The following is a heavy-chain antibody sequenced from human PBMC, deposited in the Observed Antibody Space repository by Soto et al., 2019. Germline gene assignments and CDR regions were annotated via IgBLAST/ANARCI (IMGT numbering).Heavy chain of an antibody. CDR1: GFTFSSYG. CDR2: ISYDGSNK. Sequence: QVQLVESGGGVVQPGRSLRLSCAASGFTFSSYGMHWVRQAPGKGLEWVAVISYDGSNKYYADSVKGRFTISRDNSKNTMYLQMNSLRAEDTAVYYCAKDLRLLLSYPADAFDIWGQGTMVTVSS. V-gene: IGHV3-30*18. J-gene: IGHJ3*02. D-gene: IGHD3-22*01. CDR3: AKDLRLLLSYPADAFDI.